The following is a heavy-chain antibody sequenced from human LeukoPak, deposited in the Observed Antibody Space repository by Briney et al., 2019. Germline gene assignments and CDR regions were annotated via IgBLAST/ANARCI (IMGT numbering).Heavy chain of an antibody. CDR1: GGSFSGYY. CDR2: ISHNGRT. D-gene: IGHD6-13*01. V-gene: IGHV4-34*01. Sequence: KASETLSLTCAVSGGSFSGYYWTWIRQSPGTGLEWIGDISHNGRTKYNPSLESRVTISVDTSKNQFSLKMTSVTAADTGVYYCARGLQIAATGSLDYWGQGIPVSVSS. CDR3: ARGLQIAATGSLDY. J-gene: IGHJ4*02.